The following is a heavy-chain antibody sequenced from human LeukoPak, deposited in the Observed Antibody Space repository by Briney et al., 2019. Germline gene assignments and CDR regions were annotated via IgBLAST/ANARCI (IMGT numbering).Heavy chain of an antibody. CDR2: INHSGST. V-gene: IGHV4-34*01. J-gene: IGHJ5*02. CDR1: GGSFISYY. Sequence: SETLSLLCAVYGGSFISYYWIWIRQPPGKGLEWIGEINHSGSTNYNPSLKSRVTISVDTSKNQFSLKLSSVTAADTAVYYCARGRRAVAGRRYNWFAPLCRGTLVTVSS. CDR3: ARGRRAVAGRRYNWFAP. D-gene: IGHD6-19*01.